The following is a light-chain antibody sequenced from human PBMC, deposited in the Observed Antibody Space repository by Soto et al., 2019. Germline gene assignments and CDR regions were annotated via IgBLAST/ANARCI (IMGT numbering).Light chain of an antibody. CDR3: HQYNSYSLT. Sequence: DIQMTQSPSTLSASIGDRVTITCRASQSISTWLAWYQQKPGKAPKLLIYKASTLESGVPSRFSGSRSGTEFTLTISSLQPEDFATYFCHQYNSYSLTFGGGTKVEIK. V-gene: IGKV1-5*03. CDR1: QSISTW. CDR2: KAS. J-gene: IGKJ4*01.